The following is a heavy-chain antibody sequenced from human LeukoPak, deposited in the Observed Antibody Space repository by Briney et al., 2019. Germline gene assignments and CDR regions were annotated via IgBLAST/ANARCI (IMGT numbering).Heavy chain of an antibody. J-gene: IGHJ4*02. V-gene: IGHV3-49*04. CDR2: IRSKAYRGTA. Sequence: GGSLRLSCTTSGFTFVDYAMSWVRQAPGKGLEWVGFIRSKAYRGTAQYAASVKGRFTISRDDSKSITYLQTNSLETEDTAVYYCCSVRDSSAYYHSGVDYWGQGTLVTVSS. D-gene: IGHD3-22*01. CDR1: GFTFVDYA. CDR3: CSVRDSSAYYHSGVDY.